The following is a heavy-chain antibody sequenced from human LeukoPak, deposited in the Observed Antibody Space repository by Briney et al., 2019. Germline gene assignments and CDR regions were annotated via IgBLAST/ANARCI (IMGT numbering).Heavy chain of an antibody. CDR2: IYYSGST. CDR1: GGSISSYY. D-gene: IGHD6-13*01. J-gene: IGHJ5*02. V-gene: IGHV4-59*01. Sequence: PSETLSLTCTVSGGSISSYYWSWIRQPPGKGLEWIGYIYYSGSTNYNPSLKSRVTISVDTSKNQFSLKLSSVTAADTAVHYCVRAMGGIAAARWFDPWGQGTLVTVSS. CDR3: VRAMGGIAAARWFDP.